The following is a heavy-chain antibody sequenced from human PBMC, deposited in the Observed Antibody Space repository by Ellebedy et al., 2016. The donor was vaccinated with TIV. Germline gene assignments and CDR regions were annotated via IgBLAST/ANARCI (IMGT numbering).Heavy chain of an antibody. CDR1: GGSISSSSYY. Sequence: SETLSLXCTVSGGSISSSSYYWGWIRQPPGKGLEWIGSIYYSGSTYYNPSLKSRVTISVDTSKNQFSLKLSSVTAADTAVYYCASLFGDYSFGMDVWGQGTTVTVSS. CDR3: ASLFGDYSFGMDV. CDR2: IYYSGST. V-gene: IGHV4-39*07. J-gene: IGHJ6*02. D-gene: IGHD2-21*01.